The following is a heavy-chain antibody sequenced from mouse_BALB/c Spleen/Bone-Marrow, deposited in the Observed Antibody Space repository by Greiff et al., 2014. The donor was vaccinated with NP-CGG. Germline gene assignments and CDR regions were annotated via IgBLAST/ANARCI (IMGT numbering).Heavy chain of an antibody. CDR3: ARSGERYGAMDY. V-gene: IGHV5-4*02. CDR1: GFTFSDFY. CDR2: ISNGGTYT. Sequence: EVKLVESGGGLVKPGGSLKLSCAASGFTFSDFYMFWVRQTPEKRLEWVATISNGGTYTYYPDSVKGRFTISRDNAKNNLYLQMSSLKSEDTATYYCARSGERYGAMDYWGQGTSVTVTA. J-gene: IGHJ4*01. D-gene: IGHD1-1*02.